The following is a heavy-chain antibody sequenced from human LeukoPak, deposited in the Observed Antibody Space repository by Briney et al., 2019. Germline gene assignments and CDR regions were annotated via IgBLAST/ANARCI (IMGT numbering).Heavy chain of an antibody. D-gene: IGHD3-22*01. CDR1: GGSFSGYY. CDR3: ASLTTADAFDI. Sequence: PSETLSLTCAVYGGSFSGYYWGWIRQPPGKGLEWIGYIYYSGSTNYNPSLKSRVTISVDTSKNQFSLKLSSVTAADTAVFYCASLTTADAFDIWGQGTMVTVSS. V-gene: IGHV4-59*01. J-gene: IGHJ3*02. CDR2: IYYSGST.